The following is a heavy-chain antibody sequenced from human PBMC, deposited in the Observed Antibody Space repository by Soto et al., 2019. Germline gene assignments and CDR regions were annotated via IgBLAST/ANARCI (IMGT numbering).Heavy chain of an antibody. CDR3: TTVFEY. V-gene: IGHV3-74*01. CDR1: GFTFTNYW. Sequence: EVQLVQSGGGSVQPGGSLRLSCAASGFTFTNYWMHWVRQVPGKGLVWVSRIDGVGAGTSYSDSVRGRFTISRDNAENMLYMQMNSLRSEDTAVDYGTTVFEYWGQGTLVTVSS. CDR2: IDGVGAGT. J-gene: IGHJ4*02.